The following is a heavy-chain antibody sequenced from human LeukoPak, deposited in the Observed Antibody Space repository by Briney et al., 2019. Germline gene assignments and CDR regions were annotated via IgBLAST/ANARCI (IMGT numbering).Heavy chain of an antibody. CDR2: ISPNSGGT. V-gene: IGHV1-2*02. D-gene: IGHD6-6*01. CDR3: VRKSAARRTSEFDY. J-gene: IGHJ4*02. CDR1: GYTFTGYY. Sequence: ASVKVSCKASGYTFTGYYMNWVRQAPGQGLEWMGWISPNSGGTNYAQEFQGRVTMTSDTSINTGYMELSSLKSDDTAVYYCVRKSAARRTSEFDYWGQGSLVTVSS.